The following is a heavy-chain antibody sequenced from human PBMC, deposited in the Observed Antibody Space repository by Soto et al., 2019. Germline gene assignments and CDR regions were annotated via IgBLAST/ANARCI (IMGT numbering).Heavy chain of an antibody. CDR2: IYYSGST. D-gene: IGHD2-8*01. CDR1: GGSISSYY. CDR3: ARGGGLQDYCTNDVCYREYFDY. J-gene: IGHJ4*02. Sequence: SETLSLTCTVSGGSISSYYWSWIRQPPGKGLEWIGYIYYSGSTNYNPSLKSRVTISVDTSKNQFSLKLSSVTAADTDVYYCARGGGLQDYCTNDVCYREYFDYWGQGTLVTVSS. V-gene: IGHV4-59*01.